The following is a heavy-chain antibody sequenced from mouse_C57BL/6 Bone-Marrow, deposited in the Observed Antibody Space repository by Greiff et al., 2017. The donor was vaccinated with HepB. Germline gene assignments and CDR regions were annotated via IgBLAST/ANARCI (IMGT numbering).Heavy chain of an antibody. J-gene: IGHJ4*01. D-gene: IGHD1-1*02. CDR1: GYTFTSYW. CDR2: IDPSDSYT. V-gene: IGHV1-59*01. Sequence: VQLQQPGAELVRPGTSVKLSCKASGYTFTSYWMHWVKQRPGQGLEWIGVIDPSDSYTNYNQKFKGKATLTVDTSSSTAYMQLSILTSEDSTVYYCARWILWVATPYYNAMDYWGQGTSVTVSS. CDR3: ARWILWVATPYYNAMDY.